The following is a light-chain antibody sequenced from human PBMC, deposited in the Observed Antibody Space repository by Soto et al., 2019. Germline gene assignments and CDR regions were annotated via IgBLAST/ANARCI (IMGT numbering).Light chain of an antibody. Sequence: DIQMTQSPSTLSTSVGDRVTITCRASQSISHLLAWYQQKPGKAPNLLIYDASTLYSGVPSRFSGSASGTEFPLTITSLQHDDFATYYCQQYNSNPPWTFGQGTKVE. J-gene: IGKJ1*01. CDR1: QSISHL. CDR3: QQYNSNPPWT. CDR2: DAS. V-gene: IGKV1-5*01.